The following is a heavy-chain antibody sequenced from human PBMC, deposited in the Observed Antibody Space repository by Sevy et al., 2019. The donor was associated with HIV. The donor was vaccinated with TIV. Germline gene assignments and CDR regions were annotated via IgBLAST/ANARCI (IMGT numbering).Heavy chain of an antibody. V-gene: IGHV3-21*01. CDR1: GFNFSNYS. J-gene: IGHJ4*02. Sequence: GGSLRLSCAVSGFNFSNYSMDWVRQAPGKGLEWVSSISSSGSYIFYSDSLKGRITISRDNAKNSVYLQMNSLRAEDTAVYYCASQFDYWGQGTLVTVSS. CDR2: ISSSGSYI. CDR3: ASQFDY.